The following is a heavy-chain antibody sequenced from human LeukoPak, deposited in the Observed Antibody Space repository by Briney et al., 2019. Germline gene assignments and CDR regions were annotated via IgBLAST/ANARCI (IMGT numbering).Heavy chain of an antibody. CDR2: IYYSGST. CDR3: ARQRGLRYFDY. D-gene: IGHD3-9*01. V-gene: IGHV4-59*08. CDR1: GGSISSYY. Sequence: SETLSLTCTVSGGSISSYYWSWIRQPPGKGLEWIGYIYYSGSTNYNPSLKSRVTISVDTSKTQFSLKLSSVTAADTAVYYCARQRGLRYFDYWGQGTLVTVSS. J-gene: IGHJ4*02.